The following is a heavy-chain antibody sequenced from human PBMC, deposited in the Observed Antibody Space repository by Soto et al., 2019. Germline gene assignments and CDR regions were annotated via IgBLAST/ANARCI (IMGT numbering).Heavy chain of an antibody. D-gene: IGHD5-18*01. Sequence: SSETLSLTCTVCGGSIRSGGYYWSWVRQNPRRGLEWIGDIYYSGNTYYNPSLKSRLTISVDTSKNQFSLNLSSVTAADTAVYYCARDRLMATAGTARHYFGLDVWGQGTTVTVSS. J-gene: IGHJ6*02. CDR3: ARDRLMATAGTARHYFGLDV. CDR1: GGSIRSGGYY. V-gene: IGHV4-31*03. CDR2: IYYSGNT.